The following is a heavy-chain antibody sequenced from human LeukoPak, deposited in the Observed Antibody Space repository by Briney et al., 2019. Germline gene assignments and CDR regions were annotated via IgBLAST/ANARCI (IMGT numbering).Heavy chain of an antibody. J-gene: IGHJ4*02. CDR2: ISGSSGST. V-gene: IGHV3-23*01. Sequence: GGSLRLSCAASGFTFSSYAMSLVRQAPGKGLEWVSAISGSSGSTYYADSVKGRFTISRDNSKNTLYLQMNSLRAEDTAVYYCAKGGLIQLWFSDYWGQGTLVTVSS. CDR1: GFTFSSYA. D-gene: IGHD5-18*01. CDR3: AKGGLIQLWFSDY.